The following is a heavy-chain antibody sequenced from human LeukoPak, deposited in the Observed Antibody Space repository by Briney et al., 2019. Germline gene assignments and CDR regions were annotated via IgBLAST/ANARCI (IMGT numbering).Heavy chain of an antibody. Sequence: PPETLSLTCTVSGGSVSSGSYYWSWIRQPPGTGLEWIGYIYYSGSTNYNPSLKSRVTISVDTSKNQFSLKLSSVTAADTAVYYCARDSQLWSFDYWGQGTLVTVSS. CDR2: IYYSGST. CDR3: ARDSQLWSFDY. J-gene: IGHJ4*02. V-gene: IGHV4-61*01. D-gene: IGHD5-18*01. CDR1: GGSVSSGSYY.